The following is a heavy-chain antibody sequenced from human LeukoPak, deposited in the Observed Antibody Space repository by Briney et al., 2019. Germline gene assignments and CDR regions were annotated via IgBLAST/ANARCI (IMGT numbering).Heavy chain of an antibody. Sequence: GGSLRLSCTASGFTFSTYSMNWVRQAPGKGLEWVSFISSSSSYIYYADSVKGRFTISRDNAKNSLYLQMNSLRAEDTAVYYCAKDFWSGYYPNYWGQGTLVTVSS. D-gene: IGHD3-3*01. CDR1: GFTFSTYS. CDR2: ISSSSSYI. CDR3: AKDFWSGYYPNY. J-gene: IGHJ4*02. V-gene: IGHV3-21*04.